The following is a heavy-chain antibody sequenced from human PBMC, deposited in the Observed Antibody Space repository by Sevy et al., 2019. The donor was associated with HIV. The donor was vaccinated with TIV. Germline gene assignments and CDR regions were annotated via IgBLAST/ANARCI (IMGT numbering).Heavy chain of an antibody. CDR1: GGTFSSYA. Sequence: ASVEVSCKASGGTFSSYAISWVRQAPGQGLEWMGGIIPIFGTANYAQKFQGRVKITADESTSTAYMELSSLRSEDTAMYYCARERDYGDYGGYFQHWGQGTLVTVSS. CDR2: IIPIFGTA. V-gene: IGHV1-69*13. CDR3: ARERDYGDYGGYFQH. D-gene: IGHD4-17*01. J-gene: IGHJ1*01.